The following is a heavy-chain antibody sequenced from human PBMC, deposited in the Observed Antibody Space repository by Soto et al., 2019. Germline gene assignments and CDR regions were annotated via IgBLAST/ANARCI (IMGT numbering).Heavy chain of an antibody. J-gene: IGHJ5*02. Sequence: GGSLRLSCAASGFTSRRFWMSWVRQAPGKGLEWVANIKHDGSEKYYVDSVKGRFTISRDNAENSLYLQMNSLRAEDTAVYYCARDVSYRGFDYFDPWGQGTLVTVSS. V-gene: IGHV3-7*05. D-gene: IGHD3-16*02. CDR1: GFTSRRFW. CDR2: IKHDGSEK. CDR3: ARDVSYRGFDYFDP.